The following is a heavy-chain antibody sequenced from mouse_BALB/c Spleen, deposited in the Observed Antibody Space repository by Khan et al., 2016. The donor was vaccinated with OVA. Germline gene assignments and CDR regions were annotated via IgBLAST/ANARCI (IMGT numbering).Heavy chain of an antibody. D-gene: IGHD3-3*01. CDR1: GYIFTSYW. J-gene: IGHJ2*01. Sequence: QVQLKQSGAELVKPGASVKLSCKTSGYIFTSYWIHWVKQRPGQGLEWIARIYPGTGNTYYNEKFKDQATLTADNSSSTAYLQLSSLKSEDSAVDVSAREEAGDHMDHWGQGTTLTVSS. CDR3: AREEAGDHMDH. CDR2: IYPGTGNT. V-gene: IGHV1S132*01.